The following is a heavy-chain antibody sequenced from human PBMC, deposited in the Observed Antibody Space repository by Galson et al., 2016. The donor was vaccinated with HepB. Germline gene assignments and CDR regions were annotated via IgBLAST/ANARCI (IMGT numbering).Heavy chain of an antibody. CDR2: ISHDGSNK. D-gene: IGHD6-19*01. J-gene: IGHJ4*02. V-gene: IGHV3-30*19. CDR1: GFNFSSYD. Sequence: SLRLSCAASGFNFSSYDMHWVRQAPGKGLEWVAVISHDGSNKYYSDSVKGRFTISRDNSKNTLYLQMNSLRPEDTAVYYCARDGSGWSYFDYWGQGTLVTVSS. CDR3: ARDGSGWSYFDY.